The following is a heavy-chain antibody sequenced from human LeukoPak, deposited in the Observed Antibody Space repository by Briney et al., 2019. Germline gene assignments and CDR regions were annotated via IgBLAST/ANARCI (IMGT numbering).Heavy chain of an antibody. CDR1: GASISSGDYH. J-gene: IGHJ4*02. CDR2: IHDSGTT. Sequence: PSETLSLTCNVSGASISSGDYHWNWIRQPPGKGLEWIGFIHDSGTTYYNPSLKSRVTISRDMSKNQLSLMLSSVTAADTAVYYCARHTVVGWDTAMVPSFDYWGQGTLVTVSS. V-gene: IGHV4-30-4*01. D-gene: IGHD5-18*01. CDR3: ARHTVVGWDTAMVPSFDY.